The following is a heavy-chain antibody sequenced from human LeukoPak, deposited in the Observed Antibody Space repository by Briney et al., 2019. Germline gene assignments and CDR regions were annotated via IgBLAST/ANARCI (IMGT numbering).Heavy chain of an antibody. J-gene: IGHJ4*02. Sequence: PGGSLRLSCAASGFTFSSYGMHWVRQAPGKGLEWVAFIRYDGNNKYYADSVKGRFTISRDNSKNTLFLQMNSPRPEDTAVYYCAKVRESYSSSLYYLDYWGQGTLVAVSS. CDR3: AKVRESYSSSLYYLDY. D-gene: IGHD6-6*01. V-gene: IGHV3-30*02. CDR1: GFTFSSYG. CDR2: IRYDGNNK.